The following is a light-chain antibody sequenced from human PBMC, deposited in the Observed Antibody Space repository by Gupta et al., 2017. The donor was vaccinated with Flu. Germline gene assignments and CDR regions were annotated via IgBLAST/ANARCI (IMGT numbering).Light chain of an antibody. CDR1: QSRVFNDGNTY. Sequence: DVVMTQSPLSLSVTLGQPASISCRSSQSRVFNDGNTYLSWFQQRPGQSPRRLIYKGSNRDSGVPDRFSGSGSGTDFTLKISRVAAADLGLHHCRQGEYCMYTFGQRTKLEIK. J-gene: IGKJ2*01. CDR3: RQGEYCMYT. CDR2: KGS. V-gene: IGKV2-30*01.